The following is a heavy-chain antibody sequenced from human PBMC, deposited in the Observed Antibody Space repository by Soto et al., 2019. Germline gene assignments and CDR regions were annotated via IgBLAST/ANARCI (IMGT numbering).Heavy chain of an antibody. D-gene: IGHD4-17*01. CDR2: IDPSDSYT. CDR1: VYSFTSYW. V-gene: IGHV5-10-1*01. J-gene: IGHJ6*02. Sequence: GESLKISCKGSVYSFTSYWISWVRQMPGKGLEWMGRIDPSDSYTNYSPSFQGHVTISADKSISTAYLQWSSLKASDTAMYYCARLCGDYVDYYYGMDVWGQGTTVTVSS. CDR3: ARLCGDYVDYYYGMDV.